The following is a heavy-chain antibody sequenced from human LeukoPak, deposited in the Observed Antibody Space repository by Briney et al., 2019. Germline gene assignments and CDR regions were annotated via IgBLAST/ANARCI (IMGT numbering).Heavy chain of an antibody. CDR2: ISSGSSTI. D-gene: IGHD5/OR15-5a*01. Sequence: GGSLRLSCAASGFTFSSYSMNWVRQAPGKGLEWISFISSGSSTIYYADSVKGRFTISRDNAKNSLYLQMNSLTAEDTAVYYCDPILSVIPWGQGILVTVSS. J-gene: IGHJ5*02. CDR3: DPILSVIP. V-gene: IGHV3-48*01. CDR1: GFTFSSYS.